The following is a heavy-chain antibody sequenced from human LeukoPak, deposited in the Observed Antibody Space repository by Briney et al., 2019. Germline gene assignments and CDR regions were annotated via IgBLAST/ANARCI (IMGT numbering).Heavy chain of an antibody. J-gene: IGHJ1*01. CDR2: IKEDGSEQ. D-gene: IGHD3-22*01. Sequence: GGSLRLSCAASGFTFSSYWMNWVRQAPGKGLEWVANIKEDGSEQHHVDSVKGRFTISRDNSKNTLYLQLSSLSAEDTAVYYCVKGGYYDSSGFPEYFQDWGQGTLVSASS. V-gene: IGHV3-7*02. CDR1: GFTFSSYW. CDR3: VKGGYYDSSGFPEYFQD.